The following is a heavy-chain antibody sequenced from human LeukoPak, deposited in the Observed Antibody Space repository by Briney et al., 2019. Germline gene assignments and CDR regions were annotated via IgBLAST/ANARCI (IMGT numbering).Heavy chain of an antibody. J-gene: IGHJ5*02. CDR3: ARHSSEQQLVGWGWFDP. CDR2: IYYGGTT. D-gene: IGHD6-13*01. CDR1: GGSIGSYH. V-gene: IGHV4-59*08. Sequence: SETLSLTCSVSGGSIGSYHWNWIRQPPGKGLEWIGYIYYGGTTNYNPSLKSRVTISVDTSKNQFSLKLSSVTAADTAVYYCARHSSEQQLVGWGWFDPWGQGTLVTVSS.